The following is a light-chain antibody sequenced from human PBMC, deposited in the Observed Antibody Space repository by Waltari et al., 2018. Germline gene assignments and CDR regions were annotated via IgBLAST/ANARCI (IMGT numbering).Light chain of an antibody. CDR2: AAS. V-gene: IGKV1-39*01. J-gene: IGKJ4*01. Sequence: DVQMTQSPSSLSASVGDRLTITCRASQNIFTYLNWYQQKPGNAPKLLMYAASSWHGGVPSRFSGSGSGTYFTLTISSLQPEDFATYFCQQGYTTPPTFGGGTKVEIK. CDR3: QQGYTTPPT. CDR1: QNIFTY.